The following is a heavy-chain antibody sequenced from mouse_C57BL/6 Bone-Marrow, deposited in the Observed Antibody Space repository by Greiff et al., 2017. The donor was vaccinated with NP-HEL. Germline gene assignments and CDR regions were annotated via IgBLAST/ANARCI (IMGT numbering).Heavy chain of an antibody. V-gene: IGHV1-82*01. CDR3: ARTSMDY. Sequence: QVQLQQSGPELVKPGASVKISCKASGYAFSSSWMNWVKQRPGQGLEWIGRNYPGDGDTNYNGKFKGKATLTADKSSSTAYMQLSSLTSEDSAVYFCARTSMDYWGQGTSVTVSS. J-gene: IGHJ4*01. CDR1: GYAFSSSW. CDR2: NYPGDGDT.